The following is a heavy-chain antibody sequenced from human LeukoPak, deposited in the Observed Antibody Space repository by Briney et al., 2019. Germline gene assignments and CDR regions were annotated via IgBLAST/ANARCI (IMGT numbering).Heavy chain of an antibody. J-gene: IGHJ6*03. Sequence: PSETLSLTCAVYGGSFSGYYWSWIRQPPGKGLEWIGEINHSGSTNYNPSLKSRVTISVDTSKNQFSLKLSSVTAADTPVYYCARGYSSGWYPYYYYYMDVWGKGTTLTVSS. CDR1: GGSFSGYY. CDR3: ARGYSSGWYPYYYYYMDV. D-gene: IGHD6-19*01. V-gene: IGHV4-34*01. CDR2: INHSGST.